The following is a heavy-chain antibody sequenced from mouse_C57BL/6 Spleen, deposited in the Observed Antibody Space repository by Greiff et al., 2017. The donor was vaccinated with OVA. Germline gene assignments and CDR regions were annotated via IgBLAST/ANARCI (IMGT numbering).Heavy chain of an antibody. CDR1: GYTFTSYW. D-gene: IGHD1-1*01. V-gene: IGHV1-61*01. CDR3: AREDYGRFDV. J-gene: IGHJ1*03. Sequence: QVQLQQPGAELVRPGSSVKLSCKASGYTFTSYWMDWVKQRPGQGLEWIGNIYPSDSETHYNQKFKDKATLTVDKSSSSAYMQLSSLTSEDSAVYYCAREDYGRFDVWGTGTTVTVSS. CDR2: IYPSDSET.